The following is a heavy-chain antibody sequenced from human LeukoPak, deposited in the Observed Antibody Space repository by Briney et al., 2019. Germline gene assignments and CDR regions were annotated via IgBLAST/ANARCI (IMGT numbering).Heavy chain of an antibody. CDR1: GFTLGSYW. D-gene: IGHD2-21*02. V-gene: IGHV3-7*01. CDR3: VTFWGSKESDWLRDGMDV. J-gene: IGHJ6*02. CDR2: TKAVGSEK. Sequence: GRPLTLSCAAAGFTLGSYWMSWVRQAPGKGLEWVATTKAVGSEKCYVGSGKGRFTISRDNAKKSLDLEMNSLGAEDAAVYYCVTFWGSKESDWLRDGMDVWGQGTTVTVSS.